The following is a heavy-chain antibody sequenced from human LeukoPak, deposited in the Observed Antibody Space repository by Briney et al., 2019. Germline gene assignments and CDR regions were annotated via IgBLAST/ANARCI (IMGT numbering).Heavy chain of an antibody. Sequence: ASVKVSFKVSGYTLPELSMHWVRQAPAKGLEWMGGFDPEDGETIYAQKFQGRVTMTEDTSTDTAYMELSSLRSEDTAVYYCETAVYYYYGMDVWGQGTTVTVSS. J-gene: IGHJ6*02. V-gene: IGHV1-24*01. CDR3: ETAVYYYYGMDV. CDR2: FDPEDGET. CDR1: GYTLPELS.